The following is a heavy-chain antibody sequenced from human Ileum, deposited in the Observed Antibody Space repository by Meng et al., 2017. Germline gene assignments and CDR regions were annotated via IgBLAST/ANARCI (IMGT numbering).Heavy chain of an antibody. Sequence: QVQLVQSGTEVKKVGASVKVSCTASGYTFRNYPLHRVRQAPGQRPEWMGWINAGNGNIKISQKFQCRITITSDTSATAYMERSSLRSEHTAVYFCARENDNWNYFDYWVQGSLVTVSS. V-gene: IGHV1-3*01. J-gene: IGHJ4*02. CDR3: ARENDNWNYFDY. D-gene: IGHD1-1*01. CDR2: INAGNGNI. CDR1: GYTFRNYP.